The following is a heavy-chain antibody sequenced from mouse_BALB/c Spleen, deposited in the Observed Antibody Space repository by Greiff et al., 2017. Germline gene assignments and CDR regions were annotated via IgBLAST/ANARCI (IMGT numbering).Heavy chain of an antibody. CDR1: GYTFTSYW. V-gene: IGHV1-69*02. Sequence: VQLQQPGAELVKPGASVKLSCKASGYTFTSYWMHWVKQRPGQGLEWIGEIDPSDSYTNYNQKFNGKATLTVDKPSSTAYMQLSSLTSEDSAVYYCARPIYDGYDPTMDYWGQGTSVTVSS. D-gene: IGHD2-3*01. CDR3: ARPIYDGYDPTMDY. CDR2: IDPSDSYT. J-gene: IGHJ4*01.